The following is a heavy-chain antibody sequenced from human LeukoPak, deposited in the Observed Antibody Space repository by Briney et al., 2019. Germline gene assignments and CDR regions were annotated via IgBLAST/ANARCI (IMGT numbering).Heavy chain of an antibody. J-gene: IGHJ1*01. CDR3: ARHRGSCSGGSCYEYFEY. CDR1: GGSISSGSYY. D-gene: IGHD2-15*01. Sequence: PSETLSLTCTVSGGSISSGSYYWSWIRQPAGKGLEWIGRIYTSGSTNYNPSLKSRVTISVDTSKNQFSLKLSSVTAADTAVYYCARHRGSCSGGSCYEYFEYWGQGTLVTASS. V-gene: IGHV4-61*02. CDR2: IYTSGST.